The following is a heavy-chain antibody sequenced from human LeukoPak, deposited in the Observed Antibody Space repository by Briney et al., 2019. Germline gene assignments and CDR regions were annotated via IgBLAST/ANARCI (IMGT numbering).Heavy chain of an antibody. CDR2: IYSGGRT. V-gene: IGHV3-66*01. CDR1: GFTVSSNY. CDR3: AREGYAVRYFDY. J-gene: IGHJ4*02. Sequence: GGSLRLSCAASGFTVSSNYMSWVRQAPGKGLEWVSVIYSGGRTYYADSVKGRFTISRDNSKNTLYLQMNSLRAEDTAVYYCAREGYAVRYFDYWGQGTLVTVSS. D-gene: IGHD5-12*01.